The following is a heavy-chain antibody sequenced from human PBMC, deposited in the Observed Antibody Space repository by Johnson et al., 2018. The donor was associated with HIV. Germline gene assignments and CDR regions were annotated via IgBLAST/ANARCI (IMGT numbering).Heavy chain of an antibody. CDR2: ISYDGSNK. V-gene: IGHV3-30*03. CDR3: ARGRPDDYGGNADGAFDI. D-gene: IGHD4-23*01. J-gene: IGHJ3*02. CDR1: GFTFSSYV. Sequence: QVQLVESGGGVVQPGRSLRLSCAASGFTFSSYVMHWVRQAPGKGLEWVAVISYDGSNKYYADSVKGRFTLSRDNSKNTLYLQINSLRAEDTAVYYCARGRPDDYGGNADGAFDIWGQGTMVTVSS.